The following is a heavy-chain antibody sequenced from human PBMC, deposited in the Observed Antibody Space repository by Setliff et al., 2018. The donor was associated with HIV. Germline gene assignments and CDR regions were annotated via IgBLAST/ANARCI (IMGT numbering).Heavy chain of an antibody. J-gene: IGHJ4*02. V-gene: IGHV4-59*11. CDR3: AAGHYTTLG. CDR1: GVSISSQY. CDR2: IYYNVNN. Sequence: SETLSLTCAVSGVSISSQYWSWIRQPPGKGLEWIGFIYYNVNNNYNPSLKSRVSISVDTSKNQFSLRLSSVTAADTAVYYCAAGHYTTLGWGQGTLVTVSS. D-gene: IGHD2-2*02.